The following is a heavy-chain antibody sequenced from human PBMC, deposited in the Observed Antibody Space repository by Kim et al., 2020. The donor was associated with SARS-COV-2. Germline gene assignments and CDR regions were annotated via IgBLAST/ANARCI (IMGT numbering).Heavy chain of an antibody. D-gene: IGHD6-19*01. Sequence: GGSLRLSCAASGFTFSNAWMSWVRQAPGKGLEWVGRIKSKTDGGTTDYAAPVKGRFTISRDDSKNTLYLQMNSLKTEDTAVYYCTTDERQSSGWYGGEGGYFDYWGQGTLVTVSS. CDR2: IKSKTDGGTT. CDR1: GFTFSNAW. V-gene: IGHV3-15*01. J-gene: IGHJ4*02. CDR3: TTDERQSSGWYGGEGGYFDY.